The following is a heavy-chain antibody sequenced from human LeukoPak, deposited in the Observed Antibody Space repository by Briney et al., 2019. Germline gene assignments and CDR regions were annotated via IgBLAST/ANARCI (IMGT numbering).Heavy chain of an antibody. CDR2: IYYSGST. V-gene: IGHV4-59*01. D-gene: IGHD5-18*01. CDR3: ARDPRQTAMDDAFDI. Sequence: PSETLSLTCTVSGGSISSYYWSWIRQPPGKGLEWIGYIYYSGSTNYNPSLKSRVTISVDTSKNQFSLKLSSVTAADTAVYYCARDPRQTAMDDAFDIWGQGTMVTVPS. J-gene: IGHJ3*02. CDR1: GGSISSYY.